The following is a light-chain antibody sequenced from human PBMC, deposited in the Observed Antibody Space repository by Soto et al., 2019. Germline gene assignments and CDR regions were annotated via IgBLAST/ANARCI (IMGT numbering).Light chain of an antibody. CDR3: SLYTSENTYV. CDR2: EAS. Sequence: ALTQPASVSGSPGQSITISCTGTSSDVGGYNYVSWYQHHPGKAPELVIYEASNRPSGVPDRFSGSKSGNTASLTISGLQAADEADYYCSLYTSENTYVFGTGTKVTV. V-gene: IGLV2-14*01. J-gene: IGLJ1*01. CDR1: SSDVGGYNY.